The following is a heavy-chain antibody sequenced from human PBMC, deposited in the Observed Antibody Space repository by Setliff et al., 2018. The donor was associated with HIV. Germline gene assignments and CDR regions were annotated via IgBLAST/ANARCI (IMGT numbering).Heavy chain of an antibody. CDR1: GYTFTKYA. D-gene: IGHD3-3*01. CDR3: ARDRDNFWSGPFDY. Sequence: ASVKVSCKASGYTFTKYAIHWVRQAPGQRLEWMGWLNTGNGKTKYSQRFQDRVTFTRDTSARTAYMELRSLRSEDSAVYYCARDRDNFWSGPFDYWGQGTLVTVSS. J-gene: IGHJ4*02. V-gene: IGHV1-3*04. CDR2: LNTGNGKT.